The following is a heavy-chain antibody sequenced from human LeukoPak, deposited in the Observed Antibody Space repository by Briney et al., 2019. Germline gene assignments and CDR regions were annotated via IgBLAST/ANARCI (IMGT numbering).Heavy chain of an antibody. CDR3: ARDPDLVKGYGSGSYYNFWFDP. V-gene: IGHV1-2*02. CDR1: GYTFTGYY. J-gene: IGHJ5*02. CDR2: INPNSGGT. Sequence: ASMKVSCKASGYTFTGYYMHWVRQAPGQGLEWMGWINPNSGGTSYAQKFQGRVTMTRDTSISTAYMELSRLRSDDTAVYYCARDPDLVKGYGSGSYYNFWFDPWGQGTLVTVSS. D-gene: IGHD3-10*01.